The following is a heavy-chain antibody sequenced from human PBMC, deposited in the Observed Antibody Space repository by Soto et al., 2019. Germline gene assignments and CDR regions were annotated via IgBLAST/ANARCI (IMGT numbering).Heavy chain of an antibody. D-gene: IGHD6-19*01. J-gene: IGHJ5*02. Sequence: GASVKVSCKTSGYDFSSYAMHWVRQAPGQRLEWMGWINAGNGNTKYSQKFQGRVTITRDTSASTAYMELSSLRSEDTAVYYCARGGGWYVWFDPWGQGTLVTVSS. CDR2: INAGNGNT. V-gene: IGHV1-3*01. CDR1: GYDFSSYA. CDR3: ARGGGWYVWFDP.